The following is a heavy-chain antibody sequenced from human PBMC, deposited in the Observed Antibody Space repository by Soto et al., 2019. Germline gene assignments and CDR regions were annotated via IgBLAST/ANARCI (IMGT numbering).Heavy chain of an antibody. V-gene: IGHV1-18*01. Sequence: QVQLVQSGVEVKKPGASVKVSCRASGYTFSSYGMSWVRQAPGQGLEWLGWISDYNGNTKYAQKVQGRVTLPTDTSTRKAYMELRSLRYDDTAVYYCARDSGSDLSDPGAVFDYWGQGTLVTVSS. CDR2: ISDYNGNT. J-gene: IGHJ4*02. D-gene: IGHD3-10*01. CDR3: ARDSGSDLSDPGAVFDY. CDR1: GYTFSSYG.